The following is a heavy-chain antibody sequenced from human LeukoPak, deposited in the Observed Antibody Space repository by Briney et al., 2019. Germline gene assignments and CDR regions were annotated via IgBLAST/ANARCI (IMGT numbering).Heavy chain of an antibody. CDR1: GYTLTELS. J-gene: IGHJ4*02. Sequence: GASVKVSCKVSGYTLTELSMHWVRQAPGQGLEWMGWINTNTGNPMYAQGFTGRFVFSLDTSVSTAYLQISNLKTEDTAVYYCARVAPNTVTNGFDYWGQGTLVTVSS. V-gene: IGHV7-4-1*02. D-gene: IGHD4-17*01. CDR3: ARVAPNTVTNGFDY. CDR2: INTNTGNP.